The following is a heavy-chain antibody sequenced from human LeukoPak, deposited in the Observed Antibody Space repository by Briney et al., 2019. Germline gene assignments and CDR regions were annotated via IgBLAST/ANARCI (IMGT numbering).Heavy chain of an antibody. J-gene: IGHJ5*02. Sequence: GASVTVSFKASGYTFTSYAMHWVRQAPGQRLEWMGWISAGNGNTKYSQKFQGRVTITRDTSASTAYMELSSLRSEDTAVYYCARDPGDPWGQGTLVTVSS. D-gene: IGHD1-1*01. V-gene: IGHV1-3*01. CDR2: ISAGNGNT. CDR3: ARDPGDP. CDR1: GYTFTSYA.